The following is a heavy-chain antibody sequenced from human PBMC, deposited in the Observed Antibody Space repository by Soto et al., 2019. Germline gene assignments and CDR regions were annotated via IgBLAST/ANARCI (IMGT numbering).Heavy chain of an antibody. CDR3: ARAGRYQDIVVVVAALGPADSFDY. J-gene: IGHJ4*02. V-gene: IGHV4-34*01. D-gene: IGHD2-15*01. CDR2: FNHSGST. CDR1: GGSFSGYY. Sequence: PSETLSLTCAVYGGSFSGYYWSWIRQPPGKGLEWIGEFNHSGSTNYNPSLKSRVTISVDTSKNQFSLKLSSVAAADTAVYYCARAGRYQDIVVVVAALGPADSFDYWGQGTLVTVSS.